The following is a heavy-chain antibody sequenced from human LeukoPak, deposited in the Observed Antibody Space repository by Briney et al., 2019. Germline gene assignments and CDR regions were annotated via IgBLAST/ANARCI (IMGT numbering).Heavy chain of an antibody. CDR1: GGSISSGDYS. Sequence: PSQTLSLTCTVSGGSISSGDYSWSWIRQPPGKGLDWIGYIYYSGSTYYNPSLKSRVTISVDASKNQFSLKLSSVTAADTAVYYCARTYYGSGSYYSHWGQGTLVTVSS. J-gene: IGHJ4*02. V-gene: IGHV4-30-4*01. CDR2: IYYSGST. D-gene: IGHD3-10*01. CDR3: ARTYYGSGSYYSH.